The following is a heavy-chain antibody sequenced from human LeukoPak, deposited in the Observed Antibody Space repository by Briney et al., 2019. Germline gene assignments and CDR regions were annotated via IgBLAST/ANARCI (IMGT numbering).Heavy chain of an antibody. Sequence: GGSLRLSCAASGFTFGRSWMSWVRQAPGKGLEWVANIKKDGSEEYYVDSVKGRFTISRDNAKNSLYLQMNSLRGEDTAVYYCTGSSGYWGQGTLVIVSS. CDR1: GFTFGRSW. CDR2: IKKDGSEE. D-gene: IGHD3-10*01. V-gene: IGHV3-7*01. J-gene: IGHJ4*02. CDR3: TGSSGY.